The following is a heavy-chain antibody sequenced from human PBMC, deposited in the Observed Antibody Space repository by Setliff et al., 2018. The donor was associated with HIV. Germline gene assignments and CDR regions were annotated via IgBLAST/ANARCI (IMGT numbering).Heavy chain of an antibody. CDR3: ARDGSGQQLYDY. Sequence: SVKVSCKASGGTFSSYAISWVRQAPGQGLDWMGRIIPILGVANYAQRFQGKVTITADKSTSTAYMELTSLRFDDTAAYYCARDGSGQQLYDYWGQGTLVTVSS. CDR1: GGTFSSYA. V-gene: IGHV1-69*04. D-gene: IGHD6-13*01. CDR2: IIPILGVA. J-gene: IGHJ4*02.